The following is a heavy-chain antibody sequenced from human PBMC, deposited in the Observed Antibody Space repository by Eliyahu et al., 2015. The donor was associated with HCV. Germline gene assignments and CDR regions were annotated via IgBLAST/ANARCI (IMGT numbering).Heavy chain of an antibody. V-gene: IGHV3-30*02. CDR2: XRYDGSNK. J-gene: IGHJ5*02. D-gene: IGHD3-10*01. CDR3: AKGRGVNNWFDP. Sequence: QVQLVESGGGVVQPGGSLXXXCAXSGFTFSSYGMHWVRQAPGKGLEWVXFXRYDGSNKYYADXVKGRFTISRDNSKNTLYLQMNSLRAEDTAVYYCAKGRGVNNWFDPWGQGTLVTVSS. CDR1: GFTFSSYG.